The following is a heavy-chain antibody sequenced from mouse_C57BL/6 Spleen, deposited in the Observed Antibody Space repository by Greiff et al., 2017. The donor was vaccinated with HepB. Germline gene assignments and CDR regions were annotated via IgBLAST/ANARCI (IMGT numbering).Heavy chain of an antibody. D-gene: IGHD1-1*01. V-gene: IGHV5-9-1*02. CDR3: TRATTGAMDY. J-gene: IGHJ4*01. Sequence: EVKVEESGEGLVKPGGSLKLSCAASGFTFSSYAMSWVRQTPEKRLEWVAYISSGGDYIYYADTVKGRFTISRDNARNTLYLQMSSLKSEDTAMYYCTRATTGAMDYWGQGTSVTVSS. CDR1: GFTFSSYA. CDR2: ISSGGDYI.